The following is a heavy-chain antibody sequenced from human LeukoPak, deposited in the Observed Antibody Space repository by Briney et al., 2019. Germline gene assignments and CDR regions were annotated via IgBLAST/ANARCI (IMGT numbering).Heavy chain of an antibody. V-gene: IGHV4-39*01. CDR1: GGSISSSSYY. D-gene: IGHD3-22*01. CDR3: IHDSSGYYYYFDY. J-gene: IGHJ4*02. Sequence: SETLSLTCTVSGGSISSSSYYWGWIRQPPGKGLESIGSIYYSGSTYYNPSLKSRVTISVDTSKNQFSLKLSSVTAADTAVYYCIHDSSGYYYYFDYWGQGTLVTVSS. CDR2: IYYSGST.